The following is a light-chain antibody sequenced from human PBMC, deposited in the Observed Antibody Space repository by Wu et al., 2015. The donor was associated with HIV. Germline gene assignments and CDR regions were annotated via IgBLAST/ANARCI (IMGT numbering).Light chain of an antibody. CDR2: GAT. CDR3: QQYSSSPRT. CDR1: QTITSSY. V-gene: IGKV3-20*01. Sequence: VLTQSPGTLSLSPGERATLSCRSSQTITSSYLAWYQQKPGQAPRLLIYGATSRAIGIPDRFSGSGSEKDFTLTISRVEPEDFAMYYCQQYSSSPRTFGQGTKVELK. J-gene: IGKJ1*01.